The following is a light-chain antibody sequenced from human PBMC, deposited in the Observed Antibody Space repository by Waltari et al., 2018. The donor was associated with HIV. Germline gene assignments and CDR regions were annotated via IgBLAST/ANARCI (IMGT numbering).Light chain of an antibody. Sequence: QSVLTQPPSASGTPGQRVRISCSGRSSNIGSTIVHWYQQLPGTAPKLLIYSNNQRPSGVPDRFSGSKSGTSASLAISGLQSEDEAHYYCAAWDDSLNAWVFGGGTKLTVL. CDR3: AAWDDSLNAWV. J-gene: IGLJ3*02. V-gene: IGLV1-44*01. CDR1: SSNIGSTI. CDR2: SNN.